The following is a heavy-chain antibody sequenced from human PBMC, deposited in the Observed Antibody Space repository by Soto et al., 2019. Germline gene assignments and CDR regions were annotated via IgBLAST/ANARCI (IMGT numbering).Heavy chain of an antibody. Sequence: QGQLVQSVAEVKKPGSSVKVSCTASGGTFSSYAIIWVRQAPGQGLEWRGGVIPIFGTANYAQKFQGRVTITADEFTSTAYMELISLRYEDTAVYYCARDTYDSSRFNYYYYGMEVWGQGPTVTVSS. CDR3: ARDTYDSSRFNYYYYGMEV. D-gene: IGHD3-22*01. CDR1: GGTFSSYA. J-gene: IGHJ6*02. CDR2: VIPIFGTA. V-gene: IGHV1-69*01.